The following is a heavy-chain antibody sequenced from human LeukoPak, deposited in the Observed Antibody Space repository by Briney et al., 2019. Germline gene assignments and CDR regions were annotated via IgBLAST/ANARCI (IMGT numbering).Heavy chain of an antibody. CDR3: ARDLGWDNITSFHF. CDR2: VYSGGST. V-gene: IGHV3-66*02. CDR1: GFSTYSNY. J-gene: IGHJ4*02. Sequence: PGGSLRLSGVASGFSTYSNYMSWVRQPPGKGLEWVSVVYSGGSTNHAESVRGRFIVSRDLSRNTIYLQMNDLRPEDTAVYYCARDLGWDNITSFHFWGQGVLVTVS. D-gene: IGHD1-26*01.